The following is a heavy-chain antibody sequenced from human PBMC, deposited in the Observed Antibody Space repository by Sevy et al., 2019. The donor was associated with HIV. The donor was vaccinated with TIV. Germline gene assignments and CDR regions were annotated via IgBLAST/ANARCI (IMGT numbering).Heavy chain of an antibody. Sequence: GGSLRLSCAASGFTFSSYWMSWVRQAPGKGLEWVANIKQDGSGKYYVDSVKGRFTISRDNAKNSLYLQMNSLRAEDTAVYYCARVDCSSTSCYIIYYYGMDVWGQGTTVTVSS. CDR1: GFTFSSYW. V-gene: IGHV3-7*01. CDR2: IKQDGSGK. D-gene: IGHD2-2*02. J-gene: IGHJ6*02. CDR3: ARVDCSSTSCYIIYYYGMDV.